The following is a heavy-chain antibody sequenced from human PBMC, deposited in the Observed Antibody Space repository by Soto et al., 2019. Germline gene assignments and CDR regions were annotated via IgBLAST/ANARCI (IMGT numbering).Heavy chain of an antibody. CDR2: IIPIFGTA. V-gene: IGHV1-69*06. J-gene: IGHJ6*02. CDR1: GGTFSSYA. Sequence: QVQLVQSGAEVKKPGSSVKVSCKASGGTFSSYAISWVRQAPGQGLEWMGGIIPIFGTANYAQKFQGRVTITADKSTSTAYMELSSLRSEDTAVYYCARDRDKKQHERYGMDVWGQGTTVTVSS. CDR3: ARDRDKKQHERYGMDV. D-gene: IGHD6-13*01.